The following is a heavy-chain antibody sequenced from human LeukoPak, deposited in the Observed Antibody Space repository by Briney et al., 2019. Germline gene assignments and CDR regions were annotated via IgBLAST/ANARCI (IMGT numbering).Heavy chain of an antibody. CDR1: GGSFSGYY. J-gene: IGHJ4*02. V-gene: IGHV4-34*01. Sequence: PSETLSLTCAVYGGSFSGYYWSWIRQPPGKGREWIGEINHSGSTNYNPSLKSRVTISVDTSKNQFSLNLSSVTAADTAVYYCARRIWYHDILTAYNIWGQGTPVTVSS. D-gene: IGHD3-9*01. CDR2: INHSGST. CDR3: ARRIWYHDILTAYNI.